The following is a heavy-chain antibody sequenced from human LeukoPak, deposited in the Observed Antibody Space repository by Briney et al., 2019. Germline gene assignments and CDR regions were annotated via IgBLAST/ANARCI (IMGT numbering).Heavy chain of an antibody. CDR3: ASLKNYYDSSGYLVTDAFDI. V-gene: IGHV1-18*01. CDR2: ISGYNGNT. Sequence: ASVKVSCKASGYTFTTYNINWVRQAPGQGLEWMGWISGYNGNTNYAQKLQGRVTMTTDTTTSTAYMELRSLKSDDTAVYYCASLKNYYDSSGYLVTDAFDIWGQGTMVTVSS. D-gene: IGHD3-22*01. J-gene: IGHJ3*02. CDR1: GYTFTTYN.